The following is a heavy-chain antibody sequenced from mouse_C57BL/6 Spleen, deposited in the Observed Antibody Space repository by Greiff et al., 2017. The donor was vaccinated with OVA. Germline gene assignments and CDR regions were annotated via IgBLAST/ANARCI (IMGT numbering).Heavy chain of an antibody. D-gene: IGHD4-1*01. CDR2: INPNNGGT. CDR1: GYTFTDYN. CDR3: ARWLTGRGRDPPYAMDD. J-gene: IGHJ4*01. Sequence: VQLKESGPELVKPGASVKIPCKASGYTFTDYNMDWVKQSHGKSLEWIGDINPNNGGTIYNQKFKGKATLTVDKSSSTAYMELRSLTSEDTAVYYCARWLTGRGRDPPYAMDDWGQGTSVTVSS. V-gene: IGHV1-18*01.